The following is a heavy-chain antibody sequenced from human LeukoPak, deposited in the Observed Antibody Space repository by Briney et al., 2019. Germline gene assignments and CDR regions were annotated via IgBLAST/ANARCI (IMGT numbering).Heavy chain of an antibody. CDR3: VRAQRYYDILTGYSYQHWFDP. Sequence: ASVKVSCKASGYTFTSYGISWVRQPPGQGLEWMGWISAYNGNTNYAQKLQGRVTMTTDTSTSTAYMELRSLRSDDTAVYYCVRAQRYYDILTGYSYQHWFDPWGQGTLVTVSS. CDR1: GYTFTSYG. CDR2: ISAYNGNT. V-gene: IGHV1-18*01. J-gene: IGHJ5*02. D-gene: IGHD3-9*01.